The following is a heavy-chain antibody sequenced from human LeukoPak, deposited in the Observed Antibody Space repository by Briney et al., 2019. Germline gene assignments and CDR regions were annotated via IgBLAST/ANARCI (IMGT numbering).Heavy chain of an antibody. CDR2: IYYSGST. CDR3: ARGVVAAALPSYYFDY. D-gene: IGHD2-15*01. J-gene: IGHJ4*02. Sequence: PSETLSLTCTVSGGSISSYYWSWIRQPPGKGLEWIGYIYYSGSTNYNPSLKSRVTISVDTSKNQFSLKLSSVTAADTAVYYCARGVVAAALPSYYFDYWGQGTLITVSS. V-gene: IGHV4-59*01. CDR1: GGSISSYY.